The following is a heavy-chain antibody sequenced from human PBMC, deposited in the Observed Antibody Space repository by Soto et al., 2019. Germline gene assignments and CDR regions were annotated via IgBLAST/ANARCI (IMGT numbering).Heavy chain of an antibody. D-gene: IGHD3-22*01. V-gene: IGHV3-30*18. Sequence: GGSLRLSCAASGFTFSSYGMHWVRQAPGKGLEWVAVISYDGSNKYYADSVKGRFTISRDNSKNTLYLQMNSLRAEDTAVYYCAKSGTLYDSSGYYYDDWGQGTLVTVSS. CDR2: ISYDGSNK. J-gene: IGHJ4*02. CDR3: AKSGTLYDSSGYYYDD. CDR1: GFTFSSYG.